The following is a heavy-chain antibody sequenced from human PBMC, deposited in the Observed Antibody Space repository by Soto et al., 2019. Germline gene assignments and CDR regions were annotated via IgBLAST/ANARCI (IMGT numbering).Heavy chain of an antibody. V-gene: IGHV3-9*01. D-gene: IGHD6-6*01. CDR1: GFTFDDYA. J-gene: IGHJ4*02. CDR2: INWNRGSI. Sequence: EVQLVESGGGLVQPGRSLRLSFAASGFTFDDYAMHWVRQAPGKGLEWVSSINWNRGSIGYADSVKGRFTISRDNAKNSLYLQMNSLRAEDTALYYCAKDDYSSSSGMDYWGQGTLVTVSS. CDR3: AKDDYSSSSGMDY.